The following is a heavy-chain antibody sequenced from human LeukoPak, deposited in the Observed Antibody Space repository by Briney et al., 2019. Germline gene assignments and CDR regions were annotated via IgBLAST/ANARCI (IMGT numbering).Heavy chain of an antibody. CDR1: GFTFSTYT. Sequence: GGSLRLSCAASGFTFSTYTMNWVRQPPGKGLEWVSNIATSSSTIYYADSVKGRFTISRDNAKSSLYLQMNSLRADDTAVYYCARFAAGGSYYYYMDVWGKGTTVTVSS. CDR2: IATSSSTI. CDR3: ARFAAGGSYYYYMDV. V-gene: IGHV3-48*01. D-gene: IGHD6-25*01. J-gene: IGHJ6*03.